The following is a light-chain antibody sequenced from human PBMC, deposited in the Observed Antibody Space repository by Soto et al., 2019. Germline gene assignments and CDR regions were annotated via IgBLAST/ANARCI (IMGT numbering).Light chain of an antibody. V-gene: IGKV3-15*01. CDR1: QSVSSN. J-gene: IGKJ1*01. Sequence: EIVMTQSPATLSVSPGERATLSCRASQSVSSNLAWYQQKPGQAPRLLIYGASTRATDIPARFSGSGSGTEFTLTINSLQSEDFAVYYCQQYYNWRGPFGQGTKVEIK. CDR2: GAS. CDR3: QQYYNWRGP.